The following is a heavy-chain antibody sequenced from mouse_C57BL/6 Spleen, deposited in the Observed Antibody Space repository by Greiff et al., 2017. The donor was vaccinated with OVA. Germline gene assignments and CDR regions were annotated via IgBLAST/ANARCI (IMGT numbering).Heavy chain of an antibody. Sequence: QVQLKESGAELMKPGASVKLSCKATGYTFTGYWIEWVKQRPGHGLEWIGEILPGSGSTNYNEKFKGKATFTADTSSNTAYMQLSSLTTEDSAIYYCARRPYGYDEEGYAMDYWGQGTSVTVSS. CDR1: GYTFTGYW. CDR3: ARRPYGYDEEGYAMDY. J-gene: IGHJ4*01. D-gene: IGHD2-2*01. V-gene: IGHV1-9*01. CDR2: ILPGSGST.